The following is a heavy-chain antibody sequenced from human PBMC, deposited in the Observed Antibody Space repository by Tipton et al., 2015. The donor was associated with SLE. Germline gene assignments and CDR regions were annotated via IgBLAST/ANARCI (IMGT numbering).Heavy chain of an antibody. V-gene: IGHV4-39*07. J-gene: IGHJ3*02. CDR1: GGSISSSSYY. Sequence: TLSLTCTVSGGSISSSSYYWGWIRQPPGKGLEWIGSIYYSGSTYYNPSLKSRVTISVDTSKNQFSLKLSSVTAADTAVYYCARDSSKLSHAFDIWGQGTMVTVSS. CDR2: IYYSGST. CDR3: ARDSSKLSHAFDI. D-gene: IGHD3-16*02.